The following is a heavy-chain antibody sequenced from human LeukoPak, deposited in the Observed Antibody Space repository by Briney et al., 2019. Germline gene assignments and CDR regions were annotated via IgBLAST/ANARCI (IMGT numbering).Heavy chain of an antibody. V-gene: IGHV4-61*02. CDR1: GYSISSGYY. D-gene: IGHD1-26*01. J-gene: IGHJ5*02. CDR3: AREKGTYYAPGGFDP. Sequence: SETLSLTCTVSGYSISSGYYWGWIRQPAGKGLQWIGRIYTSGTTNYNPSLKSRVTISVDTSKNQFSLKLSSVTAADTAVYYCAREKGTYYAPGGFDPWGQGTLVTVSS. CDR2: IYTSGTT.